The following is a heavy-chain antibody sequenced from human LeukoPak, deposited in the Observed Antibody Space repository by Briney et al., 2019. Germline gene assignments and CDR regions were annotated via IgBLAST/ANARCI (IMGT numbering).Heavy chain of an antibody. CDR2: ISNSDDST. D-gene: IGHD1-14*01. CDR1: GFPFSSYA. CDR3: AKATGYLL. Sequence: PGGSLRLSCAVSGFPFSSYAMSWVRQAPGKGLEWVSTISNSDDSTYYADSVKGRFTISRDNSENTLFLRMNSLRAEDTAVYYCAKATGYLLWGQGTLVIVSS. V-gene: IGHV3-23*01. J-gene: IGHJ4*02.